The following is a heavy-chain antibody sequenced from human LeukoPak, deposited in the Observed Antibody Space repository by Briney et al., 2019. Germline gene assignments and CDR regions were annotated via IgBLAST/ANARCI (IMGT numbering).Heavy chain of an antibody. D-gene: IGHD3-3*01. CDR2: IIPILGIA. V-gene: IGHV1-69*04. Sequence: SVKVSCKASGGTFSGYAISWVRQAPGQGLEWMGRIIPILGIANYAQKFQGRVTMTRDTSISTAYMELSRLRSDDTAVYYCARDRVSSGYVDYWGQGTLVTVSS. CDR3: ARDRVSSGYVDY. J-gene: IGHJ4*02. CDR1: GGTFSGYA.